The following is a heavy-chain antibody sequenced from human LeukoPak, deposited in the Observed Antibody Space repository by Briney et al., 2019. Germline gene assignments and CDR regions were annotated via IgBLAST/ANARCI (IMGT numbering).Heavy chain of an antibody. Sequence: SATLSLTCTVSGGSISSSSYYWGWIRQPPGKGLEWIGSIYYSGSTYYNPSLKSRVTISVDTSKNQFSLKLSSVTAADTAVYYCARESRARAFDIWGQGTMVTVSS. D-gene: IGHD3-10*01. CDR1: GGSISSSSYY. V-gene: IGHV4-39*02. CDR3: ARESRARAFDI. CDR2: IYYSGST. J-gene: IGHJ3*02.